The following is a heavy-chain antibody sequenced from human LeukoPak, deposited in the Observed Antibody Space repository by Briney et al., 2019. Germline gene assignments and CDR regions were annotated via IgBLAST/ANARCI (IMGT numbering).Heavy chain of an antibody. CDR2: IHLDGRHT. CDR3: SARYGPGPV. J-gene: IGHJ4*02. V-gene: IGHV1-2*02. Sequence: GASVKVSCKTSGYSFSDHHIHWVRQAPGQGLEWMGSIHLDGRHTDYSEKFQGRMTMTMDSSLSTGYMELNRLTSDDTAVYYCSARYGPGPVGGQGTLVTASS. D-gene: IGHD3-10*01. CDR1: GYSFSDHH.